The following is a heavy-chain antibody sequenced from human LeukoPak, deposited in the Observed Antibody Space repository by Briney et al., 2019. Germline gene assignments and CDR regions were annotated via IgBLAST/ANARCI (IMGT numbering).Heavy chain of an antibody. J-gene: IGHJ4*02. CDR3: ARDPYSSSWLDY. CDR2: ISYDGSNK. CDR1: EFTFSSYA. V-gene: IGHV3-30*04. D-gene: IGHD6-13*01. Sequence: GGSLRLSCAASEFTFSSYAMHWVRQAPGKGLEWVAVISYDGSNKYYADSVKGRFTISRDNSKNTLYLQMNSLRAEDTAVYYCARDPYSSSWLDYWGQGTLVTVSS.